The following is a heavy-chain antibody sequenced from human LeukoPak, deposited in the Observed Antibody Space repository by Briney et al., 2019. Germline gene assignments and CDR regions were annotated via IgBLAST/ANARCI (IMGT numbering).Heavy chain of an antibody. CDR1: GDSVSSNSAA. CDR3: AREEWVGLVDPYYFDY. Sequence: SQTLSLTCAISGDSVSSNSAAWNWIRQSPSRGLEWLGRSYYRSKWYNDYAVSVKSRITINPDTSKNQFSLQLNSVTPEDTAVYYCAREEWVGLVDPYYFDYWGQGTLVTVSS. V-gene: IGHV6-1*01. J-gene: IGHJ4*02. D-gene: IGHD6-19*01. CDR2: SYYRSKWYN.